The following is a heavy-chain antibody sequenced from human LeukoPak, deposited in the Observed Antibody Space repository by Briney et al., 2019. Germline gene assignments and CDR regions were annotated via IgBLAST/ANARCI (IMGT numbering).Heavy chain of an antibody. Sequence: SETLSLTCTVSGGSISSYYWSWIRQPPGKGLKWIGYIYYSGSTNYNPSLKSRVTISVDTSKNQFSLKLSSVTAADTAVYYCARDLIVGATRIGAFDYWGQGTLVTASS. CDR3: ARDLIVGATRIGAFDY. CDR1: GGSISSYY. V-gene: IGHV4-59*01. J-gene: IGHJ4*02. CDR2: IYYSGST. D-gene: IGHD1-26*01.